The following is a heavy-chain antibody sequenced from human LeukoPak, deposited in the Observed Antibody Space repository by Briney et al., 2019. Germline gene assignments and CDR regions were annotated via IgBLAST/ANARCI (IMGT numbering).Heavy chain of an antibody. CDR2: ISAYNGNT. CDR3: ARERGYCSSTSCFYYYYGMDV. CDR1: GYTFTSYG. Sequence: ASVKVSCKASGYTFTSYGISWVRQAPGQGLEWMGWISAYNGNTNYAQKLQGRVTMTTDTSTSTAYMELRSLRSDDTAVYYCARERGYCSSTSCFYYYYGMDVGGQGTTVTVSS. J-gene: IGHJ6*02. D-gene: IGHD2-2*01. V-gene: IGHV1-18*01.